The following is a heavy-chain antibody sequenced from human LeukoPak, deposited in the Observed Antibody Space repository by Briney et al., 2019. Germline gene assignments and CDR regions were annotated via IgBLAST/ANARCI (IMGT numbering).Heavy chain of an antibody. D-gene: IGHD4-17*01. Sequence: SETLPLTCTVSGGSISSYYWSWIRQPPGKGLEWIGYIYYSGSTNYNPSLKSRVTISVDTSKNQFSLKLSSVTAADTAVYYCARDYGDYGHYYYYGMDVWGQGTTVTVSS. J-gene: IGHJ6*02. CDR3: ARDYGDYGHYYYYGMDV. CDR2: IYYSGST. CDR1: GGSISSYY. V-gene: IGHV4-59*01.